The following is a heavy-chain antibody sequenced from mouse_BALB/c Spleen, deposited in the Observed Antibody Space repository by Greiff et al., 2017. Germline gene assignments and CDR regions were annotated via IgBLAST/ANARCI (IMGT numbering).Heavy chain of an antibody. V-gene: IGHV5-6*01. CDR2: ISSGGSYT. CDR1: GFTFSSYG. CDR3: ARRGYAMDY. J-gene: IGHJ4*01. Sequence: EVKVVESGGDLVKPGGSLKLSCAASGFTFSSYGMSWVRQTPDKRLECVATISSGGSYTYYPDSVKGRFTISRDNAKNTLYLQMSSLKSEDTAMYYCARRGYAMDYWGQGTSVTVSS.